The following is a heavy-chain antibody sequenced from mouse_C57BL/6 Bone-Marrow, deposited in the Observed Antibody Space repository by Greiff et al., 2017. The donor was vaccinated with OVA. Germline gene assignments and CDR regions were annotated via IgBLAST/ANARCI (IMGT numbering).Heavy chain of an antibody. J-gene: IGHJ3*01. Sequence: VQLQQSGAELMKPGASVKLSCKATGYTFTGYWIEWVKQRPGHGLEWIGEILPGSGSTNYNEKFKGKATFTAATSSNTAYMQRSSLTTEDSAIDYCARGGYYVPTSFAYWGQGALVTVSA. CDR3: ARGGYYVPTSFAY. V-gene: IGHV1-9*01. CDR1: GYTFTGYW. D-gene: IGHD2-3*01. CDR2: ILPGSGST.